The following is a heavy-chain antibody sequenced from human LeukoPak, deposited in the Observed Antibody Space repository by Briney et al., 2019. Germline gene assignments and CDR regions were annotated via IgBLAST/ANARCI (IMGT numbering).Heavy chain of an antibody. CDR2: ISAYNGST. D-gene: IGHD3-10*01. V-gene: IGHV1-18*01. CDR3: ARAPTPYYGSGSYYSDVDAFDI. J-gene: IGHJ3*02. Sequence: ASVKVSCKASGYTFTSYGISWVRQAPGQGLEWMGWISAYNGSTNYAQKLQGRVTITRDTSASTAYMELSSLRSEDTAVYYCARAPTPYYGSGSYYSDVDAFDIWGQGTMVTVSS. CDR1: GYTFTSYG.